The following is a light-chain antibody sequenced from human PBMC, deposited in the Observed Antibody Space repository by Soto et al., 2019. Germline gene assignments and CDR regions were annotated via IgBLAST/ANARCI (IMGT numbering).Light chain of an antibody. CDR1: QSVGSSF. V-gene: IGKV3-20*01. CDR3: QQYGASPIT. J-gene: IGKJ5*01. Sequence: EIVLTQSPGTLSLSPGERATLSCRASQSVGSSFLAWYQQKPGQAPRLLIYGASSRAAGIPVRLSGSGSGTDFTLTITRLEPEDSAVYYCQQYGASPITFGQGTRLEIK. CDR2: GAS.